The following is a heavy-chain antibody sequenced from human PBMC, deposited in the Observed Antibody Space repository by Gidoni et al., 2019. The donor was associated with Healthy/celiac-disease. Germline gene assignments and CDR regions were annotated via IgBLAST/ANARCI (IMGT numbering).Heavy chain of an antibody. V-gene: IGHV4-34*01. Sequence: QVQLQQWGAGLLKPSETLSLTCAVYGGSFSGYYWSWIRQPPGKGLEWIGEINHSGSTNYNPSLKSRVTISVDTSKNQFSLKLSSVTAADTAVYYCARGPYGSGSYYKGLYYYYGMDVWGQGTTVTVSS. CDR3: ARGPYGSGSYYKGLYYYYGMDV. J-gene: IGHJ6*02. CDR2: INHSGST. D-gene: IGHD3-10*01. CDR1: GGSFSGYY.